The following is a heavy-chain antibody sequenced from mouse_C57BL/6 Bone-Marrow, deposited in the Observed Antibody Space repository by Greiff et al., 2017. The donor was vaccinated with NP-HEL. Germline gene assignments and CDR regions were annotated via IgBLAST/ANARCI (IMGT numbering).Heavy chain of an antibody. CDR3: AREDYYGSSYSFFAY. D-gene: IGHD1-1*01. Sequence: VQLQQSGAELVKPGASVKLSCKASGYTFTSYWMHWVKQRPGQGLEWIGMIHPNSGSTNYNEKFKSKATLTVDKSSSTAYMQLSSLTSEDSAVYYCAREDYYGSSYSFFAYWGQGTLVTVSA. CDR2: IHPNSGST. V-gene: IGHV1-64*01. J-gene: IGHJ3*01. CDR1: GYTFTSYW.